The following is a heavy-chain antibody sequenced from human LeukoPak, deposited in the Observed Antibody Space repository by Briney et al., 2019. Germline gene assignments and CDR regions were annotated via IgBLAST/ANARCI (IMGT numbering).Heavy chain of an antibody. CDR1: GFTFSSYS. D-gene: IGHD3-22*01. V-gene: IGHV3-21*01. J-gene: IGHJ4*02. Sequence: PGGSLRLSCAASGFTFSSYSMNWVRQAPGKGLEWVSSISSSSSYIYYADSVKGRFTISRDNAKNSLYLQMNSLRAEDTAVYYCARGAYNSGGTHENWGQGTLVTVSS. CDR2: ISSSSSYI. CDR3: ARGAYNSGGTHEN.